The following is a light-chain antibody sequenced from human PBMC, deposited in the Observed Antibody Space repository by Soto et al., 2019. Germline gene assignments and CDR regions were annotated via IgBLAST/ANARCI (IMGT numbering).Light chain of an antibody. Sequence: DIQMTQPRSSLSASVGDRVTITCQASQNINNYLNWYQQKPGRAPKLLIYDASNLEAGVPSRFRGSGSGTDFTFTISRLKPEDIATYYCQQYENLPTFGQGTRLEIK. CDR3: QQYENLPT. V-gene: IGKV1-33*01. CDR1: QNINNY. CDR2: DAS. J-gene: IGKJ5*01.